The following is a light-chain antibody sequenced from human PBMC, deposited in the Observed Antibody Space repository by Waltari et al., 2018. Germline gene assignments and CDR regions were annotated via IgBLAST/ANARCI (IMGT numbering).Light chain of an antibody. CDR1: QSVSSN. V-gene: IGKV3-15*01. CDR3: QHYHDWPPWT. CDR2: RAS. J-gene: IGKJ1*01. Sequence: EIVMTQSPATLSVSPGQSATLSCRASQSVSSNLAWYQQKPGQAPRLLIYRASTSATGIPATFSGSGSGTEFTRTISSVRSEDFAVYYCQHYHDWPPWTFGQGTKVEIK.